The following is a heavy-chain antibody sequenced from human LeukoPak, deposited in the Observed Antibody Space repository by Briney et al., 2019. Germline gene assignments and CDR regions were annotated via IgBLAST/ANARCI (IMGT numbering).Heavy chain of an antibody. CDR3: ARASHDYGDYSHFDY. Sequence: KSSETLSLTCTVSGGSISSYYWSWIRQPPGKGLEWIGYIYYSGSTNYNPSLKSRVTISVDKSKNQFSLKLSSVTAADTAVYYCARASHDYGDYSHFDYWGQGTLVTASS. J-gene: IGHJ4*02. D-gene: IGHD4-17*01. V-gene: IGHV4-59*12. CDR2: IYYSGST. CDR1: GGSISSYY.